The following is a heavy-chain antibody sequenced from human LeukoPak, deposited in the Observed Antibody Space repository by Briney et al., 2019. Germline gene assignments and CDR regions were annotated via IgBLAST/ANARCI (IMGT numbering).Heavy chain of an antibody. V-gene: IGHV3-23*01. D-gene: IGHD3-10*01. CDR2: ISGSGGST. J-gene: IGHJ5*02. Sequence: PGGSLRLSCAASGFTFSSYSMNWVRQAPGKGLEWVSTISGSGGSTDYADSVKGRFTISRDRSKNTLYLQMNTLRVEDTAVYYCAKDSGSYGSGTFDPWGQGTLVTVSS. CDR1: GFTFSSYS. CDR3: AKDSGSYGSGTFDP.